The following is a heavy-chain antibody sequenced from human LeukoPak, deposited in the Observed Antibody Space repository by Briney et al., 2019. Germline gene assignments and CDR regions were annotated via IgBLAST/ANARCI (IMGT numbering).Heavy chain of an antibody. D-gene: IGHD6-6*01. Sequence: ASVKVSCKASGYTFTGYYMHWVRQAPGQGLEWMGWVSAYNVNTNYAQKLQGRVTMTTDTSTSTAYMELRSLRSDDTAVYYCARGYSSSEFDYWGQGTLVTVSS. CDR2: VSAYNVNT. CDR1: GYTFTGYY. CDR3: ARGYSSSEFDY. J-gene: IGHJ4*02. V-gene: IGHV1-18*04.